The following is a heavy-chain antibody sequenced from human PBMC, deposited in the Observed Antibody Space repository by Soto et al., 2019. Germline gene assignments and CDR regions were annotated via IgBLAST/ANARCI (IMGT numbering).Heavy chain of an antibody. J-gene: IGHJ6*03. CDR3: AKDSLEYSGYVPYYYYYMDV. CDR2: ISWNSGSI. CDR1: GFTFDDYA. Sequence: GGSLRLSCAASGFTFDDYAMHWVRQAPGKGLEWVSGISWNSGSIGYADSVKGRFTISRDNAKNSLYLQMNSLRAEDTALYYCAKDSLEYSGYVPYYYYYMDVWGKGTTVTVSS. V-gene: IGHV3-9*01. D-gene: IGHD5-12*01.